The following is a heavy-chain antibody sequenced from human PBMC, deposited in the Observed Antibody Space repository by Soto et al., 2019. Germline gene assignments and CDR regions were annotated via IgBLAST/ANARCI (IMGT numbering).Heavy chain of an antibody. D-gene: IGHD6-13*01. CDR3: AKDPAAAGLFDP. V-gene: IGHV3-23*01. J-gene: IGHJ5*02. CDR1: GFTFSSYA. Sequence: PGGSLRLSCAASGFTFSSYAMSWVRQAPEKGLEWVSAISGSGGSTYYADSVKGRFTISRDNSKNTLYLQMNSLRAEDTAVYYCAKDPAAAGLFDPWGQGTLVTVSS. CDR2: ISGSGGST.